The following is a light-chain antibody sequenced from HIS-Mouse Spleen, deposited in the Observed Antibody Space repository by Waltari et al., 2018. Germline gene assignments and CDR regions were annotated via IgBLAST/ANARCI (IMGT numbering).Light chain of an antibody. CDR1: SRDSGGYND. CDR3: SSYAGSNNSLYV. J-gene: IGLJ1*01. Sequence: QSALTPPPSASGSPGQSATISCTETSRDSGGYNDVSCYQQHPGKAPKLLISEASKRPSGVPDRFSGSKSGNTASLTVSVLQAEDEADYYCSSYAGSNNSLYVFGTGTKVTVL. V-gene: IGLV2-8*01. CDR2: EAS.